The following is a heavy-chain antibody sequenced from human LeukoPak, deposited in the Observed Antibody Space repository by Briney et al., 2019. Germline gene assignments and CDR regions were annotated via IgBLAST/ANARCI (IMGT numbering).Heavy chain of an antibody. V-gene: IGHV3-23*01. CDR3: AKTDGVYYLGYYYYGMDV. J-gene: IGHJ6*02. CDR2: ISGSGGST. Sequence: PGGSLRLPCAASGFTFSSYAMSWVRQAPGKGLEWVSAISGSGGSTYYADSVKGRFTISRDNSKNTLYLQMNSLRAEDTAVYYCAKTDGVYYLGYYYYGMDVWGQGTTVTVSS. D-gene: IGHD5/OR15-5a*01. CDR1: GFTFSSYA.